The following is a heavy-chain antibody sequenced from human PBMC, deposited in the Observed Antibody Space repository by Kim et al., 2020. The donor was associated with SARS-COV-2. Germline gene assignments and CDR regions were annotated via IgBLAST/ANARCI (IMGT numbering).Heavy chain of an antibody. V-gene: IGHV3-11*06. CDR2: ISSSSSYT. D-gene: IGHD3-3*01. CDR1: GFTFSDYY. CDR3: ASPTPSNLRVDEGGDAFDI. J-gene: IGHJ3*02. Sequence: GGSLRLSCAASGFTFSDYYMSWIRQAPGKGLEWVSYISSSSSYTNYADSVKGRFTISRDNAKNSLYLQMNSLRAEDTAVYYCASPTPSNLRVDEGGDAFDIWGQGTMVTVSS.